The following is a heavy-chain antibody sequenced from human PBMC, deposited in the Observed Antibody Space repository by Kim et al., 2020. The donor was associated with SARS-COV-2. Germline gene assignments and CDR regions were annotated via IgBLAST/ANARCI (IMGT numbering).Heavy chain of an antibody. D-gene: IGHD3-10*01. V-gene: IGHV7-4-1*02. Sequence: ASVKVSCKASGYTFTSYAMNWVRQAPGQGLEWMGWINTNTGNPTYAQGFTGRFVFSLDTSVSTAYLQISSLKAEDTAVYYCARDPQLSGSYVLNWFDPWGQGTLVTVSS. CDR2: INTNTGNP. CDR3: ARDPQLSGSYVLNWFDP. CDR1: GYTFTSYA. J-gene: IGHJ5*02.